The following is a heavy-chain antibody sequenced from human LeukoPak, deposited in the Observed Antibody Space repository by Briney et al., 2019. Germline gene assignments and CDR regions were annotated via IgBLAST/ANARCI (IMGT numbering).Heavy chain of an antibody. D-gene: IGHD1-14*01. CDR3: ARGFFPTGFHY. V-gene: IGHV6-1*01. J-gene: IGHJ4*02. CDR1: GDSVSSSSAA. CDR2: TYYNSKWYH. Sequence: SQTLSLICAISGDSVSSSSAAWNWIRQSPLRGLEWLGRTYYNSKWYHEFAVSVKSRIIINADTSKNQFSLHLDSVTPEDTAVYYCARGFFPTGFHYWGQGTLVTVSS.